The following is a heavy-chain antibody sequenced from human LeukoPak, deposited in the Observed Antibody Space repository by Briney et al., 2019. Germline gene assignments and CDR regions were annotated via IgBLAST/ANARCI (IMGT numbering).Heavy chain of an antibody. V-gene: IGHV4-59*01. J-gene: IGHJ6*03. D-gene: IGHD3-16*01. CDR1: GGSISSYH. CDR2: IYYSGST. Sequence: SETLSLTCTVSGGSISSYHWSWIRQPPGQGLEWIGYIYYSGSTNYNPSLKSRVTISVDTSKNQFSLKLTSVTAADTAVYYCARETSQKGAHYMDVWGKGTTVTISS. CDR3: ARETSQKGAHYMDV.